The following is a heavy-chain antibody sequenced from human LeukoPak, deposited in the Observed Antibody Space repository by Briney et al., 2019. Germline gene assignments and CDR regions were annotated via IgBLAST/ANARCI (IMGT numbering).Heavy chain of an antibody. CDR2: INHSGST. CDR1: GGSFSGYY. Sequence: SETLSLTCAVYGGSFSGYYWSWIRQPPGKGLEWIGEINHSGSTNYNPSLKSRVTISVDTSKNQFSLKLSSVTAADTAVYYCARKGYSSGWYDYWGQGTLVTVS. CDR3: ARKGYSSGWYDY. J-gene: IGHJ4*02. V-gene: IGHV4-34*01. D-gene: IGHD6-19*01.